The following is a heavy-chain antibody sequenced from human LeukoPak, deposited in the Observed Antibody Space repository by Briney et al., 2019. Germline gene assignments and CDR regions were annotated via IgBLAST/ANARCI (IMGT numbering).Heavy chain of an antibody. CDR3: ATGLNWSSRDY. J-gene: IGHJ4*02. V-gene: IGHV1-24*01. CDR2: FDPEDGET. CDR1: GYTLTELS. D-gene: IGHD1-26*01. Sequence: ASVKVSCKVSGYTLTELSMHWVRQAPGKGLEWMGGFDPEDGETIYAQKFQGRVTMTEATSTDTAYMELSSLRSEDTAVYYCATGLNWSSRDYWGQGTLVTVSS.